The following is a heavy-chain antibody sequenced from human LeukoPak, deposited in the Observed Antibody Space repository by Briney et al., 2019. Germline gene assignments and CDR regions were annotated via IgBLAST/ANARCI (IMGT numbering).Heavy chain of an antibody. CDR2: ISAYNGNT. V-gene: IGHV1-18*04. CDR1: GYTFTGYY. CDR3: ARVEGYCSGGSCYKYFQH. D-gene: IGHD2-15*01. Sequence: ASVKVSCKASGYTFTGYYMHWVRQAPGQGLEWMGWISAYNGNTNYAQKLQGRVTMTTDTSTSTAYMELRSLRSDDTAVYYCARVEGYCSGGSCYKYFQHWGQGTLVTVSS. J-gene: IGHJ1*01.